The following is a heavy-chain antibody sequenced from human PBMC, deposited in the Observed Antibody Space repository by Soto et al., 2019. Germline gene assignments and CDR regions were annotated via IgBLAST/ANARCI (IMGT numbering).Heavy chain of an antibody. J-gene: IGHJ4*02. V-gene: IGHV3-23*01. Sequence: GGSLRLSCAASGFTFSSYAMSWVRQAPGKGLEWVSAISGSGGSTYYADSVKGRFTISRDNSKNTLYLQMNSLRAEDTAVYYCARDMGSGSSWYGVTDYWGQGTLVTVSS. CDR2: ISGSGGST. CDR3: ARDMGSGSSWYGVTDY. D-gene: IGHD6-13*01. CDR1: GFTFSSYA.